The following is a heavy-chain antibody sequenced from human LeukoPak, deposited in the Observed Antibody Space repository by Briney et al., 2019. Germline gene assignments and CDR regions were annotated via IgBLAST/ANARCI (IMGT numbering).Heavy chain of an antibody. CDR3: ASSHCGGDCFSSVAFDF. J-gene: IGHJ3*01. CDR1: NGPVGSGGYS. D-gene: IGHD2-21*02. CDR2: VYHSGAT. Sequence: SETLSLTCTVSNGPVGSGGYSWSWIRQPPGKGLEWIGYVYHSGATYYNPSLKSRISIPMDRSKNQFSLRLRSVTAADTAVYFCASSHCGGDCFSSVAFDFWGHGTMVTVSS. V-gene: IGHV4-30-2*01.